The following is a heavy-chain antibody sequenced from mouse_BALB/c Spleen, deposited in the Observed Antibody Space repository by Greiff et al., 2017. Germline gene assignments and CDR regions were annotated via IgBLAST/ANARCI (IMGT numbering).Heavy chain of an antibody. CDR2: IWAGGST. D-gene: IGHD1-1*01. CDR3: ARDRDYGIIYSWFAY. CDR1: GFSLTSYG. Sequence: QVQLQQSGPGLVAPSQSLSITCTVSGFSLTSYGVHWVRQPPGKGLEWLGVIWAGGSTNYNSALMSRLSISKDNSKSQVFLKMNSLQTDDTAMYYCARDRDYGIIYSWFAYWGEGTLVTVSA. V-gene: IGHV2-9*02. J-gene: IGHJ3*01.